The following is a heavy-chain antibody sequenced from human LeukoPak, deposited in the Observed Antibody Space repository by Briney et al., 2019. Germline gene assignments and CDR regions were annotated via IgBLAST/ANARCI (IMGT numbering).Heavy chain of an antibody. J-gene: IGHJ5*02. CDR1: GGSISSGGYS. Sequence: SETLSLTCAVSGGSISSGGYSWSWIRQPPGKGLEWIGYIYHSGSTYYNPSLKSRVTISVDRSKNQFSLKLSSVTAADTAVYYCASGPPVDTAMVMYNWFDPWGQGTLVTVSS. D-gene: IGHD5-18*01. V-gene: IGHV4-30-2*01. CDR2: IYHSGST. CDR3: ASGPPVDTAMVMYNWFDP.